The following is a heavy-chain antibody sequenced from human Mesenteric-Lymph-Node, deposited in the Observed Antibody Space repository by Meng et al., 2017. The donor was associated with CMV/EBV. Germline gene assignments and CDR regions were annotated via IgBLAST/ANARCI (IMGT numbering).Heavy chain of an antibody. Sequence: SETLSLTCTVSGDSVSSGSYYWSWIRQSPGKGLEWIGYIYHSGSTKYNPSLESRFTISIETAKNQFSLKLSSVTAADTAVYYCARGGGWSQPYLHSWGQGALVTVSS. CDR3: ARGGGWSQPYLHS. V-gene: IGHV4-61*01. CDR2: IYHSGST. CDR1: GDSVSSGSYY. D-gene: IGHD1-1*01. J-gene: IGHJ4*02.